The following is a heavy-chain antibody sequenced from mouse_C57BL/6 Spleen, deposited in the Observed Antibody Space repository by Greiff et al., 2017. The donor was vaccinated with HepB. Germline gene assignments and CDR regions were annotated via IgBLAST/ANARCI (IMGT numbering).Heavy chain of an antibody. V-gene: IGHV1-80*01. CDR1: GYAFSSYW. CDR2: IYPGDGDT. D-gene: IGHD1-1*01. Sequence: VQLQQSGAELVKPGASVKISCKASGYAFSSYWMNWVKQRPGKGLEWIGQIYPGDGDTNYNGKFKGKATLTADKSSSTAYMQLSSLTSEDSAVYFGAMPPSYYYGSSYGDWYFDVWGTGTTVTVSS. CDR3: AMPPSYYYGSSYGDWYFDV. J-gene: IGHJ1*03.